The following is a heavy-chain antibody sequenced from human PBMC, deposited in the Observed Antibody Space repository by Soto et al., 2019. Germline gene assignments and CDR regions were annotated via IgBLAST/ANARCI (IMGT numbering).Heavy chain of an antibody. D-gene: IGHD3-10*01. CDR1: GFVFSMYW. Sequence: EVQLVESGGGSVQPGGSLRLSCAASGFVFSMYWMHWVRQAPGKGLEWVSRISDDGSTIHYADSVKGRFSISRDNAQNILCLEMTALRDDDTAVYYCVRGPRPSAVGTGAFWGQGSPVTVSS. V-gene: IGHV3-74*01. J-gene: IGHJ4*02. CDR3: VRGPRPSAVGTGAF. CDR2: ISDDGSTI.